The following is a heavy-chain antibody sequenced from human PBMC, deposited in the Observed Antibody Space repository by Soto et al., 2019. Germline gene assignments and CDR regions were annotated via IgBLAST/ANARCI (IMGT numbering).Heavy chain of an antibody. D-gene: IGHD6-13*01. CDR3: ARVSGIYYYGMDV. CDR2: INHSGRT. CDR1: GGSFSGSY. V-gene: IGHV4-34*01. J-gene: IGHJ6*02. Sequence: QVQLQQWGAGLLKPSETLSLTCAVYGGSFSGSYWSWLRRPQGKGLEWIGEINHSGRTNYNPSLRSRVTISLDTSKNPVSRKMRSVTAAATAVDYCARVSGIYYYGMDVWGQGTTVTVSS.